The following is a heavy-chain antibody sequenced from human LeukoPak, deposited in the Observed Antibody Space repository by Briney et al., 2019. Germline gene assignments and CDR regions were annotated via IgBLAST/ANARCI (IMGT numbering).Heavy chain of an antibody. CDR1: GYTITGYY. CDR2: INPNSGDT. Sequence: ASVRVSCKASGYTITGYYTHWARQAPGQGLEWMGWINPNSGDTYFAQNFQGRVTMTRDTSISTAYMELSRLTSADTAVYYCARDQGYCSSASICPADYWGQGTLVTVSS. J-gene: IGHJ4*02. V-gene: IGHV1-2*02. D-gene: IGHD2-2*01. CDR3: ARDQGYCSSASICPADY.